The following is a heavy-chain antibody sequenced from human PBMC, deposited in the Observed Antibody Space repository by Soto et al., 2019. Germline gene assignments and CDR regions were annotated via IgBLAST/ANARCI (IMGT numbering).Heavy chain of an antibody. J-gene: IGHJ4*02. CDR3: ARVGRLGDILTVYRCVRFEY. CDR2: INHSGST. D-gene: IGHD3-9*01. Sequence: QVQLQQWGAGLLKPSETLSLTCAVYVGSFSGYYWSWIRQPPGKGLEWIGEINHSGSTNYNPSLKSRVTISVDTSKNQFSLKLSYVTAADTDVYYCARVGRLGDILTVYRCVRFEYWGQGTLVTVSS. V-gene: IGHV4-34*01. CDR1: VGSFSGYY.